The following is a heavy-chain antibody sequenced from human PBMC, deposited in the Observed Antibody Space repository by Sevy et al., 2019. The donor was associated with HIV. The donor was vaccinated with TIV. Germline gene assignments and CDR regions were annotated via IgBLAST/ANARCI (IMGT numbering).Heavy chain of an antibody. V-gene: IGHV3-23*01. CDR2: ISGRGGST. D-gene: IGHD6-13*01. CDR1: EFTFSSYA. Sequence: GGSLRLSCAASEFTFSSYAMSWVRQAPGKGLEWVSAISGRGGSTYYADSGKGRFTITRDNSKNTLYLQMNSLRAEDTALYYCAKALFGSAAAFYWYFDLWGRGTLVTVSS. J-gene: IGHJ2*01. CDR3: AKALFGSAAAFYWYFDL.